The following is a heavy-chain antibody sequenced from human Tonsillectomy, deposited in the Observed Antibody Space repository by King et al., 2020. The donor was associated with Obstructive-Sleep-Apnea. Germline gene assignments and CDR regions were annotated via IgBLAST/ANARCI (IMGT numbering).Heavy chain of an antibody. CDR2: IYQSGST. CDR3: ARAGLDISGVFWFFDY. V-gene: IGHV4-4*02. D-gene: IGHD3-3*01. CDR1: GGSISSSNW. Sequence: VQLQESGPGLVKPSGTISLTCAVSGGSISSSNWWTWVRQPPGKGLEWIGEIYQSGSTQYNPALKSRVTISIDKSKNQFSLKLSSVTAADTAVYYCARAGLDISGVFWFFDYWGQGTLVTVSS. J-gene: IGHJ4*02.